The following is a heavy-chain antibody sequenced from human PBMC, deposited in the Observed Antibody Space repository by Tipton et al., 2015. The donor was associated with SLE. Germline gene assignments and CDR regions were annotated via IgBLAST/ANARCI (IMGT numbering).Heavy chain of an antibody. J-gene: IGHJ3*02. V-gene: IGHV4-4*07. CDR3: ARGDYDYIWGSYRYEAFDI. D-gene: IGHD3-16*02. CDR1: GGSISSYY. CDR2: IYTSGST. Sequence: TLSLTCTVSGGSISSYYWSWFRQPAGKGLEWIGRIYTSGSTNYNPSLKSRVTMSVDTSKNQFSLKLSSVTAADTAVYYCARGDYDYIWGSYRYEAFDIWGQGTMVTVSS.